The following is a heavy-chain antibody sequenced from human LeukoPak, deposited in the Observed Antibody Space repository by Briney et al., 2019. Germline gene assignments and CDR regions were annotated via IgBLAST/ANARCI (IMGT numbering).Heavy chain of an antibody. CDR1: GYSFTGYS. Sequence: ASVKVSCKASGYSFTGYSMHWVRQAPGQGLEWMGWINPNSGGTKFAQKFQGRVTMTRDTSISTAYMEVSRLRSDDTAVYYCATQNNSYFDYWGQGTLVTVSS. CDR3: ATQNNSYFDY. D-gene: IGHD1-20*01. V-gene: IGHV1-2*02. CDR2: INPNSGGT. J-gene: IGHJ4*02.